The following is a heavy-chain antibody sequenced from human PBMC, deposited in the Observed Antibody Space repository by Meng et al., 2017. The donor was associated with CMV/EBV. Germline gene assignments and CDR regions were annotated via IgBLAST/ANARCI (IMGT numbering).Heavy chain of an antibody. CDR1: GGSFSGYY. V-gene: IGHV4-34*01. CDR3: ARGRYDSWSGYINWFDP. CDR2: INHSGST. Sequence: SEPLSLTCAVYGGSFSGYYWSWIRQPPGKGLEWFGEINHSGSTNYNPSLKSRVTISVDTSKNQFSLKLSSVTAADTAVYYCARGRYDSWSGYINWFDPWGQGTLVTVSS. D-gene: IGHD3-3*01. J-gene: IGHJ5*02.